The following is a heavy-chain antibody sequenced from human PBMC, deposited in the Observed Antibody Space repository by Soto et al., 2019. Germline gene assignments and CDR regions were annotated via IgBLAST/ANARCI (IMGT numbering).Heavy chain of an antibody. CDR1: GGSFTSNNW. V-gene: IGHV4-4*02. CDR3: ASRDPGTSVDY. CDR2: IYRTGST. J-gene: IGHJ4*02. D-gene: IGHD1-7*01. Sequence: SETLSLTCAVSGGSFTSNNWWTWVRQPPGLGLEWIGEIYRTGSTNYNPSLKSRVTISLDKSENQFSLKVTSLTAADTAVYYCASRDPGTSVDYWGQGTLVTVSS.